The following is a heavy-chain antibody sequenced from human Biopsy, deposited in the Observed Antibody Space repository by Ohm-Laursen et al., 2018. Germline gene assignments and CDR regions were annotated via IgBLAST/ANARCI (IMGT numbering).Heavy chain of an antibody. CDR2: ITGVGGVT. CDR1: GFTFSSHA. Sequence: SLRLSCAASGFTFSSHAMSWVRQAPGKGLEWVSVITGVGGVTYYADPVKGRFTVSRDNSMNTMFLQMNSLRAQDAGTYYCAKWGTSMALYHFYRMDVWGQGTTVSVSS. J-gene: IGHJ6*02. D-gene: IGHD5-18*01. V-gene: IGHV3-23*01. CDR3: AKWGTSMALYHFYRMDV.